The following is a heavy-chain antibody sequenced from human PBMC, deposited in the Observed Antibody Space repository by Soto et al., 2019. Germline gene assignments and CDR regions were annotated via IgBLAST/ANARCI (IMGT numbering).Heavy chain of an antibody. CDR2: IIPIFGTA. CDR3: ARVDCSGGSCYSQRDYYYYYGMDV. J-gene: IGHJ6*02. V-gene: IGHV1-69*13. Sequence: SVKVSCKASGGTFSSYAISWVRQAPGQGLEWMGGIIPIFGTANYAQKFQGRVTITADESTSTAYMELSSLRSEDTAVYYCARVDCSGGSCYSQRDYYYYYGMDVWGQGTTVTVSS. CDR1: GGTFSSYA. D-gene: IGHD2-15*01.